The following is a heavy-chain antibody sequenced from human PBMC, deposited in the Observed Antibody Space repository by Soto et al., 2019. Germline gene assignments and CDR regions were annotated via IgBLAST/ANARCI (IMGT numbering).Heavy chain of an antibody. V-gene: IGHV1-69*01. D-gene: IGHD2-8*01. CDR1: GGTFSSYA. J-gene: IGHJ5*02. CDR3: ARGQARGVTPYNWFDP. CDR2: IIPIFGTA. Sequence: QVQLVQSGAEVKKPGSSVKVSCKASGGTFSSYAISWVRQAPGQGLEWMGGIIPIFGTANYAQKFQGRVTMTADESTGTAYMELSSLRSEDTAVYYCARGQARGVTPYNWFDPWGQVTLVTVSS.